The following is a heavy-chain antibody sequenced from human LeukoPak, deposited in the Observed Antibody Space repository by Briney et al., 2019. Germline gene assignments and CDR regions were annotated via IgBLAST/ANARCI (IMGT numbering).Heavy chain of an antibody. CDR3: ARYPARYSGSYSI. D-gene: IGHD1-26*01. V-gene: IGHV4-34*01. Sequence: SETLSLTCAVYGGSFSCYYWSWIRQPPGKGLDGIGEINHSGSTNYNPSLRSRGTISVDTSKNQFSLKLSCVTGADMAVYYCARYPARYSGSYSIWGQGTMVTVSS. CDR2: INHSGST. CDR1: GGSFSCYY. J-gene: IGHJ3*02.